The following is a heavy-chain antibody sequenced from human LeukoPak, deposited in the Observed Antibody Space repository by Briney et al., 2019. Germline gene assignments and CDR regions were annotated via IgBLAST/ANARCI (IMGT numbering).Heavy chain of an antibody. J-gene: IGHJ5*02. V-gene: IGHV1-18*01. CDR1: GYTFTSHG. D-gene: IGHD2-2*01. Sequence: ASVKVSCKASGYTFTSHGISWVRQAPGQGLEWMGWISAYNGNTNYAQKLQGRVTMTTDTSTSTAYMELRSLRSDDTAVYYCARDGLGYCSSTSCPPFDPWGQGTLVTVSS. CDR3: ARDGLGYCSSTSCPPFDP. CDR2: ISAYNGNT.